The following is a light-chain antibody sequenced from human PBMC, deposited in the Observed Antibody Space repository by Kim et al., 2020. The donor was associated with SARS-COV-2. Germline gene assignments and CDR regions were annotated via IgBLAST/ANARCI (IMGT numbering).Light chain of an antibody. V-gene: IGLV2-14*03. Sequence: SITISCTGTSSDVGDYNYVSWHQQHPGKAPKLMIYDVSNRPSGVSNRFSGSKSGNTASLTISGLQAEDEADYYCSSYTGSSTLGVFGGGTQLTVL. CDR3: SSYTGSSTLGV. CDR2: DVS. CDR1: SSDVGDYNY. J-gene: IGLJ2*01.